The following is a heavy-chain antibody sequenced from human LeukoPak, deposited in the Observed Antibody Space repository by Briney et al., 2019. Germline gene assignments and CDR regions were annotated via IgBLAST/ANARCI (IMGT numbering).Heavy chain of an antibody. CDR3: ARASGDIVETATMGSY. D-gene: IGHD5-18*01. CDR2: ISSSSSSI. CDR1: GFTFNSHS. Sequence: GGSLRLSCAASGFTFNSHSMNWVRQAPGKGLEWVSSISSSSSSIYYADSAKGRFTISRDNAKNSLYLQMNSLRAEDTAVYYCARASGDIVETATMGSYWGQGTLVTVSS. V-gene: IGHV3-21*01. J-gene: IGHJ4*02.